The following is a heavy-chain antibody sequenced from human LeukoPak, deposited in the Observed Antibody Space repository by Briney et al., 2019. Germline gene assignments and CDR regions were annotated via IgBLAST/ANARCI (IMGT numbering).Heavy chain of an antibody. Sequence: GGSLRLSCAASGFTFNNYAMSWVRQAPGKGLEWVSAISGSGGSTWYADSVQGRVTISRDNSKNTLYLLMNSLRAEDTAVYYCAKPAEERDYYDSSGYYPSWGQGTLVTVSS. CDR1: GFTFNNYA. V-gene: IGHV3-23*01. CDR3: AKPAEERDYYDSSGYYPS. CDR2: ISGSGGST. D-gene: IGHD3-22*01. J-gene: IGHJ5*02.